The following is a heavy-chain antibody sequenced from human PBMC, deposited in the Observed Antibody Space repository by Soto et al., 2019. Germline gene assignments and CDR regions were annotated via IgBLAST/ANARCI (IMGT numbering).Heavy chain of an antibody. Sequence: SETLSLTCTVSGGSISSGDYYWSWIRQPPGKGLEWIGSIYYSGSTYYSPSLKSRVTISVDTSKNQFSLKLSSVTAADTAVYYCASYYDSSGYYAYYFDYWGQGTLVTVSS. CDR1: GGSISSGDYY. CDR3: ASYYDSSGYYAYYFDY. J-gene: IGHJ4*02. D-gene: IGHD3-22*01. CDR2: IYYSGST. V-gene: IGHV4-30-4*01.